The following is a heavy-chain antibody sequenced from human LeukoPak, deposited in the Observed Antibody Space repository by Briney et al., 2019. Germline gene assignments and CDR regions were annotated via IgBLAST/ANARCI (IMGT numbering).Heavy chain of an antibody. CDR2: LSPEGSSS. Sequence: GGSLRLSCAASGFTFSTYWMHWVRQAPGEGLVWVSRLSPEGSSSVYADSLNDRFTVSRDNAKNTLYLQMNSLRAEDTAVYYCTRSPSLGGNYWGFDCWGQGTLDTVSS. V-gene: IGHV3-74*01. CDR3: TRSPSLGGNYWGFDC. D-gene: IGHD4-23*01. CDR1: GFTFSTYW. J-gene: IGHJ4*02.